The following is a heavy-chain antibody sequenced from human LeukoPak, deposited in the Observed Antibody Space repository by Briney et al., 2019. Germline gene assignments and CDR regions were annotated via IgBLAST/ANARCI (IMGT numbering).Heavy chain of an antibody. CDR1: GFTFSSYG. V-gene: IGHV3-30*02. D-gene: IGHD6-19*01. Sequence: GGSLRLSCAASGFTFSSYGMHWVRQAPGKGLEWVAFIRYDGSNKYYADSVKGRFTISRDNAKNSLYLQMNSLRAEDTAVYYCASDSVAGIREKFGYWGQGTLVTVSS. J-gene: IGHJ4*02. CDR3: ASDSVAGIREKFGY. CDR2: IRYDGSNK.